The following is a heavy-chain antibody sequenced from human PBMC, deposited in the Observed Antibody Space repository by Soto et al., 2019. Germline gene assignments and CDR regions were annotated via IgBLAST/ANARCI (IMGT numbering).Heavy chain of an antibody. V-gene: IGHV3-9*01. CDR2: FSWNSGSI. J-gene: IGHJ4*02. Sequence: PGGSLRVLWRGSGFLFQDYAMHKVRQAPGKGLEWVSGFSWNSGSIGYAESVKGRFIISRDNAKNSLYLQINNLRPEDTAVYFCAKGYGGRYLQSLDHWRQGTLVTVCS. D-gene: IGHD3-16*02. CDR1: GFLFQDYA. CDR3: AKGYGGRYLQSLDH.